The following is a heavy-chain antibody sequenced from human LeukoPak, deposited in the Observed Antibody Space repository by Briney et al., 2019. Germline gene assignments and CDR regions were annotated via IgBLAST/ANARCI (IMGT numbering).Heavy chain of an antibody. Sequence: GGSLRLSCAASGFTFSSYAMHWVRQAPGKGLDWVAVISYDGSNKCYADSVKGRFTISRDNSKNTLYLQMNSLRAEDTAVYYCARDSIVVSYGMDVWGQGTTVTVSS. D-gene: IGHD3-22*01. CDR1: GFTFSSYA. J-gene: IGHJ6*02. V-gene: IGHV3-30*04. CDR3: ARDSIVVSYGMDV. CDR2: ISYDGSNK.